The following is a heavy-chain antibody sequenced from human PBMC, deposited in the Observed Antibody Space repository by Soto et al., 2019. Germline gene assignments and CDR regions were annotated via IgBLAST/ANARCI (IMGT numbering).Heavy chain of an antibody. CDR3: ARQEGNVIVPTARDNWFDP. CDR2: IYYTGST. CDR1: GGSISSGTYY. V-gene: IGHV4-39*01. D-gene: IGHD2-2*01. J-gene: IGHJ5*02. Sequence: QLQLQESDPGLVKPSETLSLTCTVSGGSISSGTYYWGWIRQPPGKGLEWIANIYYTGSTYHNPSLNSRVTISVDTSNNQFSLRLSSVTAAYTAVYYCARQEGNVIVPTARDNWFDPWGQGTLVTVSS.